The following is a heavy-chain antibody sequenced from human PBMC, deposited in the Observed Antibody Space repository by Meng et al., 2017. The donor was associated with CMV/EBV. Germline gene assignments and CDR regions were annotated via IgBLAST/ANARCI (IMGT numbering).Heavy chain of an antibody. CDR2: IYSEGTT. CDR1: GFTVSNNY. Sequence: QLGESGGGLIQPGGSLVSSCAASGFTVSNNYMRWFRQAPGKGLEWVSLIYSEGTTDYADSVKGRFTISRDNSKNTLYLQMNSLRAEDTAVYYCARDGNYHGVWGQGTLVTVSS. CDR3: ARDGNYHGV. J-gene: IGHJ4*02. D-gene: IGHD1-7*01. V-gene: IGHV3-53*01.